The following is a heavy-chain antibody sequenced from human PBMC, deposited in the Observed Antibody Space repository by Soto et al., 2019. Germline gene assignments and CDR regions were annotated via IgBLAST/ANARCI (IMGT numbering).Heavy chain of an antibody. V-gene: IGHV4-39*01. Sequence: QLQLQESGPGLVKPSETLSLTCTVSGGSISSSSYYWGWIRQPPGKGLEWIGSIYYSGSTYYNPSLKSRVTMSVDTSKNQFSLKLSSVTAADTAVYYCARRGDHGGLVYWGQGTLVTVSS. CDR1: GGSISSSSYY. D-gene: IGHD3-10*01. CDR2: IYYSGST. CDR3: ARRGDHGGLVY. J-gene: IGHJ4*02.